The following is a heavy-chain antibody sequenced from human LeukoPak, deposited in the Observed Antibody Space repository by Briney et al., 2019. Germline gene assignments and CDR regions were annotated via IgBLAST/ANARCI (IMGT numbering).Heavy chain of an antibody. V-gene: IGHV3-23*01. CDR3: ARGHTFGRVVVPRNMGLDP. D-gene: IGHD2-2*01. CDR2: ISGSGGST. J-gene: IGHJ5*02. Sequence: GVLRLSCAASGFTFSSYAMSWVRQAPGKGLEWVSAISGSGGSTYYADSVKGRFTISRDNSKNTLYLQMNSLRAEDTAVYYCARGHTFGRVVVPRNMGLDPWGQGTLVTVSS. CDR1: GFTFSSYA.